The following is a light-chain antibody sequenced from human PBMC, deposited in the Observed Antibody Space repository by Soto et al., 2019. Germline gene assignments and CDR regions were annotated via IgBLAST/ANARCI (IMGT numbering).Light chain of an antibody. CDR1: QSVSSH. Sequence: EIVVTQSPATRSLSPGERATRSCRASQSVSSHLAWYQQKPGQAPRLLIYDASNRATGIPARFSGSGSGTDFTLTISSLEPEDFAVYYCQQRADWWTFGQGTKADIK. V-gene: IGKV3-11*01. J-gene: IGKJ1*01. CDR2: DAS. CDR3: QQRADWWT.